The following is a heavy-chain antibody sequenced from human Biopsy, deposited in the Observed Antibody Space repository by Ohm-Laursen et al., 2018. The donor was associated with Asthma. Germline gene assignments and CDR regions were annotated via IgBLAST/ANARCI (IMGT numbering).Heavy chain of an antibody. CDR2: ISVYNGNT. CDR1: GYSFNSAG. J-gene: IGHJ6*02. Sequence: ASVKASCKTSGYSFNSAGITWARQAPGQGLEWMGWISVYNGNTKVAQKLQDRVTMITDTSTSTAYMELRSLRSDDTAVYFCARAVDYSHYYGIDVWGQGTTVTVS. D-gene: IGHD3-10*01. V-gene: IGHV1-18*01. CDR3: ARAVDYSHYYGIDV.